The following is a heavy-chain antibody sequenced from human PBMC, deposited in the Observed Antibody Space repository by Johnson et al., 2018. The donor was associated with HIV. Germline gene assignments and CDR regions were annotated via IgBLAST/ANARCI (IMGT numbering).Heavy chain of an antibody. D-gene: IGHD3-22*01. CDR1: GFSFSSYP. Sequence: VQLVESGGGLVQPGGSLRLSCVASGFSFSSYPMHWVRQAPGRGLEYVARVTNNGDSTYYVNAVEGRFTIARDNSKNTLYLQMDSWRAEDTGVYYCAKDLYYDTSVYHFLTGGDAFDIWGQGTMVTVSS. CDR2: VTNNGDST. V-gene: IGHV3-64*01. CDR3: AKDLYYDTSVYHFLTGGDAFDI. J-gene: IGHJ3*02.